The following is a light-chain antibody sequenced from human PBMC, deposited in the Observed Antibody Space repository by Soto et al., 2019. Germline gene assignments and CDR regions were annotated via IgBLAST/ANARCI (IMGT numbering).Light chain of an antibody. J-gene: IGLJ3*02. CDR2: DNN. V-gene: IGLV1-51*01. CDR3: GTWDDSLRTWV. Sequence: QSVLTQPPSVSAAPGQKVTISCSGSSSNIGNNYVSWYQQLPGTAPKLLIYDNNKRPSVISDRFSGSKSGTSATLGITGLQTGDEADFYCGTWDDSLRTWVFGGGTKLTVL. CDR1: SSNIGNNY.